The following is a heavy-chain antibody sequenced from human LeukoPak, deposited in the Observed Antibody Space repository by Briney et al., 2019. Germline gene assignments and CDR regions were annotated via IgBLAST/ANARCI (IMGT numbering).Heavy chain of an antibody. J-gene: IGHJ4*02. CDR1: GFMFTKYG. CDR2: ISGYNGDT. Sequence: ASVKVSCKASGFMFTKYGISWVRQAPGQGLEWVGWISGYNGDTNYAQKLQGRVTMTTDTSTSTAYMELRSLRSDDTAVYYCARGAPGGWHFDYWGQGTLVTVSS. V-gene: IGHV1-18*01. CDR3: ARGAPGGWHFDY. D-gene: IGHD6-19*01.